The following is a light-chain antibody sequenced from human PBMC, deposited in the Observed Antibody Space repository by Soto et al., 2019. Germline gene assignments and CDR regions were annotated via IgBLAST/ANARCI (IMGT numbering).Light chain of an antibody. CDR3: CSYAGSVV. Sequence: QSVLTQPASVSGSPGQSITISCTGTSSDVGSYNLVSWYQQHPGKAPKLMIYEGSKRPSGVSNHFSGSKSGNTASLTISGLQAEDEADYYCCSYAGSVVFGGGTKVTV. CDR2: EGS. CDR1: SSDVGSYNL. V-gene: IGLV2-23*01. J-gene: IGLJ2*01.